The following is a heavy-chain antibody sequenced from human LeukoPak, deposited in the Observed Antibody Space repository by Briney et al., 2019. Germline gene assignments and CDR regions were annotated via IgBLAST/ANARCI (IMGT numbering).Heavy chain of an antibody. V-gene: IGHV4-59*08. Sequence: SETLSLTCTVSGGSISSYYWSWIRQSPGKRLEWIAYISFTGNTNYNPSLKSRVTISLDTSKTHFSLTLSSLTAADTAVYYCARSPPGWYYDNSGQYYFDTWGQGALVTVSS. J-gene: IGHJ4*02. CDR3: ARSPPGWYYDNSGQYYFDT. D-gene: IGHD3-22*01. CDR2: ISFTGNT. CDR1: GGSISSYY.